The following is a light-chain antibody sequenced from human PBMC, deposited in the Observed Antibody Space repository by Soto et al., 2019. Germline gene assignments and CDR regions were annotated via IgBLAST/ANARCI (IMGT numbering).Light chain of an antibody. Sequence: DIQMTQSPSTLSASVGDRVTVTCRASQRISSWLAWCQQEPGKAPKLLIYKASSLESGVPSRFSGSGSGTEFTLTISSLQPDDFATYYCQQYNSYSRTFGQGTKVEIK. CDR3: QQYNSYSRT. CDR2: KAS. CDR1: QRISSW. J-gene: IGKJ1*01. V-gene: IGKV1-5*03.